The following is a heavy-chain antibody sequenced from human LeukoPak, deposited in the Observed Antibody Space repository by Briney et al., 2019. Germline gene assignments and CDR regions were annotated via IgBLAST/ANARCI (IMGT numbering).Heavy chain of an antibody. CDR2: IYYSGST. V-gene: IGHV4-59*01. Sequence: SETLFLTCTVSGGSISSYYWSWIRQPPGKGLEWIGYIYYSGSTNYNPSLKSRVTISVDTSKNQFSLKLSSVTAADTAVYYCARERDGWFDPWGQGTLVTVSS. CDR3: ARERDGWFDP. J-gene: IGHJ5*02. CDR1: GGSISSYY. D-gene: IGHD5-24*01.